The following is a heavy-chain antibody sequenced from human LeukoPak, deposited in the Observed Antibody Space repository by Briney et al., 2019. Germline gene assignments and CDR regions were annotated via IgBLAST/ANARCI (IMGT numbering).Heavy chain of an antibody. Sequence: GGSLRLSCAASGFTFSSYGMHGVRQAPGKGLEWVAVIWYDGSNKYYADSVKGRFTISRDNSKNTLYLQMNSLRAEDTAVYYCARDPTRVGDYGLDYWGQGTLVTVSS. CDR3: ARDPTRVGDYGLDY. CDR1: GFTFSSYG. V-gene: IGHV3-33*01. CDR2: IWYDGSNK. J-gene: IGHJ4*02. D-gene: IGHD4-17*01.